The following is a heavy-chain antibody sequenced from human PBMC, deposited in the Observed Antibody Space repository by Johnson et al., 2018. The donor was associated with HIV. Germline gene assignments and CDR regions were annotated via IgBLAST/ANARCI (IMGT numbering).Heavy chain of an antibody. CDR1: GFSFDDYA. CDR2: ISYDGSNK. V-gene: IGHV3-30-3*01. Sequence: QMLLVESGGGVVRPGGSLRLSCAASGFSFDDYAMHWVRQAPGKGLEWVAVISYDGSNKYYADSVKGRFTISRDNSKNTLYLQMNSLRAEDTAVYYCERDSAYCGGDCHDAFDIWGQGTMVTVSS. D-gene: IGHD2-21*02. J-gene: IGHJ3*02. CDR3: ERDSAYCGGDCHDAFDI.